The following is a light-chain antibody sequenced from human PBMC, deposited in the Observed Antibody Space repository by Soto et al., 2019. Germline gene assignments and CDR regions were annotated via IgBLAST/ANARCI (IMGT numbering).Light chain of an antibody. Sequence: QSVLSQPPSASGTPGQTVIISCSGSRSDIGSNFVNWYQHLPRTAPKLLIYNSNQRPSGVPDRFSGSKSGTSASLAISGLQFEDEADYYCAAWDDSLTGPVFGTGTKVTVL. CDR2: NSN. CDR1: RSDIGSNF. V-gene: IGLV1-44*01. J-gene: IGLJ1*01. CDR3: AAWDDSLTGPV.